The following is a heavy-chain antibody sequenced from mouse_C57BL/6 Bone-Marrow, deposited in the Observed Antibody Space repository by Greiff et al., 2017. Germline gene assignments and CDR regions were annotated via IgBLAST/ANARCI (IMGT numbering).Heavy chain of an antibody. J-gene: IGHJ2*01. CDR3: AGGDYFDY. V-gene: IGHV5-4*03. CDR1: GFTFSSYA. Sequence: DVKLVESGGGLVKPGGSLKLSCAASGFTFSSYAMSWVRQTPEKRLEWVATISDGGSYTYYPDNVKGRFTMSRDNAKNNLYLQMSHLKSEDTAMYYCAGGDYFDYWGQGTTLTVSS. CDR2: ISDGGSYT.